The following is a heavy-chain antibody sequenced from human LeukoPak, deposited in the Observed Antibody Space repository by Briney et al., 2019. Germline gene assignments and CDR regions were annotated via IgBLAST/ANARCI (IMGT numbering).Heavy chain of an antibody. CDR2: IYYTGST. V-gene: IGHV4-59*01. Sequence: SETLSLTCTVSGGSISGDYWSWLRQPPGKGLEWIGYIYYTGSTNYNPSLKSRVTISLDTSKTQFSLKLSSVTAADTAVYYCARQRGYWSGDFDIWGQGTMVTVS. J-gene: IGHJ3*02. CDR1: GGSISGDY. CDR3: ARQRGYWSGDFDI. D-gene: IGHD2-15*01.